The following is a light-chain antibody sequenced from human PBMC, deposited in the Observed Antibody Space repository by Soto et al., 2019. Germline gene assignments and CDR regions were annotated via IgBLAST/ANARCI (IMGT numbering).Light chain of an antibody. CDR1: QSLVHSDGIAY. CDR3: MQGTHWPIT. V-gene: IGKV2-30*02. CDR2: KVS. J-gene: IGKJ5*01. Sequence: VLMTQSQLSLPVTLGQPASISCRSNQSLVHSDGIAYFSWFQQRPGRSPRRLIYKVSNRDSGVPARFSGSGSGTDFALKISRVEAEDVGVYYCMQGTHWPITFGQGTRLE.